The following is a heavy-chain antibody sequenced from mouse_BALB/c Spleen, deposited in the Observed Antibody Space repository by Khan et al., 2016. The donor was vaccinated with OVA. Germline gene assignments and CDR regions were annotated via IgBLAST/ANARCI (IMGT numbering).Heavy chain of an antibody. CDR1: GYTFTNYT. CDR3: GRIPVPPYFFDS. Sequence: QVQLKESGAELARPGASVKMSCKASGYTFTNYTMHWVKQRPGQGLEWIGYINPSSGYTNYNQKFKDKATLTADKSSSTAYMQLTSLTSEDSAVYYYGRIPVPPYFFDSWGQGTTLTVSS. V-gene: IGHV1-4*01. J-gene: IGHJ2*01. CDR2: INPSSGYT.